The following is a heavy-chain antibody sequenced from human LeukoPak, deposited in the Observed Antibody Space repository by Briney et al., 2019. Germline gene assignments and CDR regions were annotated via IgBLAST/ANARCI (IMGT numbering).Heavy chain of an antibody. J-gene: IGHJ4*02. V-gene: IGHV4-59*08. CDR2: IQYPGTT. Sequence: SETLSLTCTVSGVSISNNYWSWPREPPGKSLERSAYIQYPGTTDYNPSLTSRVTISLESSENQFSLKLSSVTAADTAIYYCVRHGIEDPGRVLFDYWGRGTLVTVSS. CDR3: VRHGIEDPGRVLFDY. D-gene: IGHD1-26*01. CDR1: GVSISNNY.